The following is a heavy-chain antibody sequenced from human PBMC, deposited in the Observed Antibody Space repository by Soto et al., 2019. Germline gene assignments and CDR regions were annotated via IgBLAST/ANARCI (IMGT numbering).Heavy chain of an antibody. J-gene: IGHJ5*02. D-gene: IGHD6-13*01. Sequence: SETLSLTCTVSCGSISSGDYYWSWIRQPPGKGLEWIGYIYYSGSTYYNPSLKSRVTISVDTSKNQFSLKLSSVTAADTAVYYCARGTGRIAAAGPADWFDPWGQGTLVTVSS. CDR3: ARGTGRIAAAGPADWFDP. V-gene: IGHV4-30-4*01. CDR2: IYYSGST. CDR1: CGSISSGDYY.